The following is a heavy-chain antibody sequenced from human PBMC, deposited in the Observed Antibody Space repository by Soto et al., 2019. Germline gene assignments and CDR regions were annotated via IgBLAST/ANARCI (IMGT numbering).Heavy chain of an antibody. D-gene: IGHD3-3*01. J-gene: IGHJ6*02. Sequence: GGSLRLSCAASGFTFSSYAMSWVPQAPWKGLEWVSAISGSGGSTYYADSVKGRFTISRDNSKNTLYLQMNSLRAEDTAVYYWAKWGGRTIFPSYYYYGMDVWGQGTTVTV. CDR1: GFTFSSYA. V-gene: IGHV3-23*01. CDR3: AKWGGRTIFPSYYYYGMDV. CDR2: ISGSGGST.